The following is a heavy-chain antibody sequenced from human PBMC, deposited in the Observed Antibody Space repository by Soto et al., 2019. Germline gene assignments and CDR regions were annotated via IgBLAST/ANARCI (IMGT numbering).Heavy chain of an antibody. CDR3: AKDSPYSGNYQDLDY. CDR2: IDYSGTNT. CDR1: GFTFNFG. Sequence: GGSLRLSCAASGFTFNFGMTWVRQAPGKGLEWVSTIDYSGTNTHYADSVKGRFTISRDKSRNTLYLQMNSLTAADTAIYYCAKDSPYSGNYQDLDYWGQGTLVTVSS. V-gene: IGHV3-23*05. J-gene: IGHJ4*02. D-gene: IGHD1-26*01.